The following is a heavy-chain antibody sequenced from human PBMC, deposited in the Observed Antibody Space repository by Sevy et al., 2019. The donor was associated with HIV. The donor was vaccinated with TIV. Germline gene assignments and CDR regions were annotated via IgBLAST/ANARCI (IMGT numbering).Heavy chain of an antibody. D-gene: IGHD2-2*01. Sequence: SETLSLNCAVSGYSISSGYYWGWIRQPPGKGLKWIGRINDFGSTYYNPSLKSRVTISVDTSKNQFSLKLNSVTAADSDVYYCARVSGAVPVADYWGQGTLVTVS. CDR3: ARVSGAVPVADY. CDR2: INDFGST. CDR1: GYSISSGYY. J-gene: IGHJ4*02. V-gene: IGHV4-38-2*01.